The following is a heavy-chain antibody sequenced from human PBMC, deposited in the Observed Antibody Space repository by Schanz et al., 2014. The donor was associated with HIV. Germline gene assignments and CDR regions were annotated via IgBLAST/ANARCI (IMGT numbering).Heavy chain of an antibody. D-gene: IGHD3-22*01. CDR2: IWYDGSNK. V-gene: IGHV3-33*01. CDR3: ARDVSHDSSGHYSDYYYGMDV. CDR1: GFPFSYYG. Sequence: QVQLVESGGGVVQPGRSLRLSCAVSGFPFSYYGMHWVRQAPGKGLEWVAVIWYDGSNKYYADSVKGRFTISRDNSKNTLYLQMNSLRAEDTAVYYCARDVSHDSSGHYSDYYYGMDVWGQGTTVTVSS. J-gene: IGHJ6*02.